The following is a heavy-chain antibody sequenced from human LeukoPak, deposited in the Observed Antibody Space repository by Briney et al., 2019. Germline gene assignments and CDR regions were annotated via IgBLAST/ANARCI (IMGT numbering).Heavy chain of an antibody. CDR1: GFTFSSYA. V-gene: IGHV3-23*01. CDR3: AKARGATYGAYYFDY. D-gene: IGHD4/OR15-4a*01. Sequence: GGSLRLSCAASGFTFSSYAMNWVRQAPGKGLEWVSISGSGGDTYYADSAKGRFTISRDNSKNTLYLQMNSLRAEDTAVYYCAKARGATYGAYYFDYWGQGTLVTVSS. CDR2: ISGSGGDT. J-gene: IGHJ4*02.